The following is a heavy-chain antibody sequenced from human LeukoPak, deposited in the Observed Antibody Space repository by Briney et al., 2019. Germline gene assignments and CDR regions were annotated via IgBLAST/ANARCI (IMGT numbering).Heavy chain of an antibody. Sequence: SVKVSCKTSGGTFSNYAISWVRQAPGQGLEWMGAILPFLGRADYPLKFQGRVTVTSDESTRTAYMELSSLKSDDTAVYYCARDDIGQFDYWGQGSLVTVSS. V-gene: IGHV1-69*10. J-gene: IGHJ4*02. CDR2: ILPFLGRA. CDR1: GGTFSNYA. CDR3: ARDDIGQFDY.